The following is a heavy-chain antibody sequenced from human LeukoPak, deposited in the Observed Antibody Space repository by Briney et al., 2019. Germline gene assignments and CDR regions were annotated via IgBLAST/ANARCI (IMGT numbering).Heavy chain of an antibody. D-gene: IGHD3-10*01. CDR3: ARGGGYYGSGSLHYYYYGMDV. J-gene: IGHJ6*02. CDR1: GVTLSDHH. CDR2: ISSSSSTI. V-gene: IGHV3-48*04. Sequence: PGGSLRLSCAASGVTLSDHHVDWVRQAPGKGLEWVSYISSSSSTIYYADSVKGRFTISRDNAKNSLYLQMNSLRAEDTAVYYCARGGGYYGSGSLHYYYYGMDVWGQGTTVTVSS.